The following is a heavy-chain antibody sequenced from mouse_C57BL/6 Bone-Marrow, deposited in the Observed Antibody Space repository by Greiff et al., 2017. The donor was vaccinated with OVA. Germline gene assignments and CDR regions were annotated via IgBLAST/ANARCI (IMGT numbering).Heavy chain of an antibody. Sequence: EVQLQQSGPVLVKPGASVKMSCKASGYTFTDYYMNWVKQSHGKSLEWIGVINPYNGGTSYNQKFKGKATLTVDKSSSTAYMELNSLTSEDSAVYYCARRHDSYYYWYFDVWGTGTTVTVSS. CDR2: INPYNGGT. V-gene: IGHV1-19*01. CDR1: GYTFTDYY. D-gene: IGHD2-3*01. CDR3: ARRHDSYYYWYFDV. J-gene: IGHJ1*03.